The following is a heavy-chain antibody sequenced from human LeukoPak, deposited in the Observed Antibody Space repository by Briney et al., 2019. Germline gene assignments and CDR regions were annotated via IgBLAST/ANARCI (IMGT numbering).Heavy chain of an antibody. Sequence: PGWSLRLSCAASGFTLYNYAMSWVRQAPGKGLEWVSLINNSGGITYYADSVRFRFTICKELSKNRRYLQMNSLRAEDTALYNCAKKYSGTNPFDYWGQETLVTVSS. CDR2: INNSGGIT. J-gene: IGHJ4*02. V-gene: IGHV3-23*01. D-gene: IGHD1-26*01. CDR1: GFTLYNYA. CDR3: AKKYSGTNPFDY.